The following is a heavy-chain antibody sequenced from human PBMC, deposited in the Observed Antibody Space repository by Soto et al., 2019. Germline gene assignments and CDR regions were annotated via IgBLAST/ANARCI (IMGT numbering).Heavy chain of an antibody. J-gene: IGHJ4*02. D-gene: IGHD7-27*01. CDR3: AXNXXXXXXYFDC. CDR2: ISYDGSNK. Sequence: QVHLVESGGGVVQPGRSLRLACAASGFTFSSYAMHWVRQXPXXXXEWVALISYDGSNKNYADSVKGRFTISRDNSKNTLYLQVNXLRAEDTALXXXAXNXXXXXXYFDCWGQGTLVTVSS. CDR1: GFTFSSYA. V-gene: IGHV3-30*04.